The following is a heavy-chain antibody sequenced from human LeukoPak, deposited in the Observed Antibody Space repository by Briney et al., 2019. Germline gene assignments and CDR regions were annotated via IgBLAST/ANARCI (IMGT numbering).Heavy chain of an antibody. CDR3: ARAGSSSWYGEYFQH. CDR1: GFTFSSYS. CDR2: ISSSSSYI. Sequence: GGSLRLSCAASGFTFSSYSMTWVRQAPGKGLEWVSCISSSSSYIYSADSVKGRFTISRDNAKNSLYLQMNSLRAEDTAVYYCARAGSSSWYGEYFQHWGQGTLVTVSS. V-gene: IGHV3-21*01. D-gene: IGHD6-13*01. J-gene: IGHJ1*01.